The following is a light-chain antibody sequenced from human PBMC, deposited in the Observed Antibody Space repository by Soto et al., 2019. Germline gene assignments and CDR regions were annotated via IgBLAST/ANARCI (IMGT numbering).Light chain of an antibody. Sequence: EVVLTQSPATLSLSPGERATLSCRARQSVRTSLVWYQQKPGQAPRLLIYDASKRATGVPARCSGSGSGTDFSLTISSLEPEDFAYYYCQQRSNGFTFGGGTKVEI. J-gene: IGKJ4*01. CDR3: QQRSNGFT. V-gene: IGKV3-11*01. CDR1: QSVRTS. CDR2: DAS.